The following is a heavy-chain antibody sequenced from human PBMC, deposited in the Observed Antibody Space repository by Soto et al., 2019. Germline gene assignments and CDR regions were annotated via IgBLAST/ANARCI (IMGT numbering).Heavy chain of an antibody. CDR1: GFTFSSYA. D-gene: IGHD3-10*01. CDR2: ISGSGGST. J-gene: IGHJ6*03. V-gene: IGHV3-23*01. Sequence: GGSLRLSCAASGFTFSSYAMSWVRQAPGKGLEWVSAISGSGGSTYYADSVKGRFTISRDNSKNTLYLQMNSLRAEDTAVYYCAKSSDRRHFRYYYYYMDVWGKGTTVTVSS. CDR3: AKSSDRRHFRYYYYYMDV.